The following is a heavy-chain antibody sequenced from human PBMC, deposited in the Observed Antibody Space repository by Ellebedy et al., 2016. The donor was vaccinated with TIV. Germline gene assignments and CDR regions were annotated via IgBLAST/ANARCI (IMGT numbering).Heavy chain of an antibody. CDR2: ISSSGSPI. CDR1: GFIFSDCY. CDR3: ARDTRFIDQQHNWFDP. Sequence: GESLKISCAASGFIFSDCYMIWIRQAPGKGLECVSYISSSGSPIYYADSVRGRFTISRDNAKNSLYLQMNSLRAEDTAVYFCARDTRFIDQQHNWFDPWGQGTLVTVSS. D-gene: IGHD1/OR15-1a*01. V-gene: IGHV3-11*01. J-gene: IGHJ5*02.